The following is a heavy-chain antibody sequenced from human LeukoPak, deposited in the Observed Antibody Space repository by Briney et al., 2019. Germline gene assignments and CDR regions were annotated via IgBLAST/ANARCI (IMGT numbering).Heavy chain of an antibody. J-gene: IGHJ1*01. V-gene: IGHV4-61*02. Sequence: SQTLSLTCTVSGGSISSGGYFWSWIRQPAGKGLEWIGRIYTSGGTNYNPSLNSRVTVSIDTSTNQFSLRLTSVTAADTAVYYCATYCSHTSCHTGGGSQHWGQGTLVTVSS. CDR1: GGSISSGGYF. D-gene: IGHD2-2*02. CDR3: ATYCSHTSCHTGGGSQH. CDR2: IYTSGGT.